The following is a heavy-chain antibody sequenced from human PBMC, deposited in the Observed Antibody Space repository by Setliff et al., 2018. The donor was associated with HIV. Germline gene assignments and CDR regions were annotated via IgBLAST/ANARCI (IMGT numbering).Heavy chain of an antibody. Sequence: GGSLRLSCAASGFTFSTYWMSWVRQAPGKGLEWVGRIKSKTDGGTTDYAAPVKGRFTISRDDSKNTLYLQMNSLKTEDTAVYSCTTDAVVNSNFYYYMDVWGKGTTVTVSS. CDR2: IKSKTDGGTT. CDR1: GFTFSTYW. V-gene: IGHV3-15*01. J-gene: IGHJ6*03. D-gene: IGHD6-19*01. CDR3: TTDAVVNSNFYYYMDV.